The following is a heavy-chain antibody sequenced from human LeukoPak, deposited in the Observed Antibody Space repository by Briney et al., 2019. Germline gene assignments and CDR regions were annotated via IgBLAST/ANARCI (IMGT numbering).Heavy chain of an antibody. V-gene: IGHV1-3*01. Sequence: ASVKVSCKASGYTFTSYAMHWVRQAPGQRLEWMGWINAGNGNTKYSQKFQGRVTITRDTSASTAYMELSSLRSEDTAVYYCARVEADEEPLDYWGQGTLVTVSS. CDR3: ARVEADEEPLDY. CDR2: INAGNGNT. J-gene: IGHJ4*02. D-gene: IGHD6-13*01. CDR1: GYTFTSYA.